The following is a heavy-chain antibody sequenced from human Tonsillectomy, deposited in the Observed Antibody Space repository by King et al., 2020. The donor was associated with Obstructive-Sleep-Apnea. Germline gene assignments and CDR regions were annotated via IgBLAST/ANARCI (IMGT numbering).Heavy chain of an antibody. J-gene: IGHJ6*02. CDR3: ARFYYDSSGYYYYYAMDV. D-gene: IGHD3-22*01. CDR1: GFTFSDYY. CDR2: ISSSGSTI. V-gene: IGHV3-11*01. Sequence: VQLVESGGGLVKPGGSLRLSCAASGFTFSDYYMNWIRQAPGKGLEWVSYISSSGSTIKYADSVKCRFTISRDNAKNSLYLQMNSLRAEDTAVYYCARFYYDSSGYYYYYAMDVWGQGTTVTVSS.